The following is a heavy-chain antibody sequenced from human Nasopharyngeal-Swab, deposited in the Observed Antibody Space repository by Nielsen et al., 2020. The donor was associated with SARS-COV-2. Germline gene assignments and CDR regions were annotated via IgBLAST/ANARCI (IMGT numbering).Heavy chain of an antibody. CDR1: GFTFSSYG. CDR3: AKDPSGWYGIFDY. J-gene: IGHJ4*02. V-gene: IGHV3-30*18. CDR2: ISYDGSNK. Sequence: GESLKISCAASGFTFSSYGMHWVRQAPGKGLEWVAVISYDGSNKYYADSVKGRFTISRDNSKNTLYLQMNSLRTEDTAGYYCAKDPSGWYGIFDYWGQGTLVTVSS. D-gene: IGHD6-19*01.